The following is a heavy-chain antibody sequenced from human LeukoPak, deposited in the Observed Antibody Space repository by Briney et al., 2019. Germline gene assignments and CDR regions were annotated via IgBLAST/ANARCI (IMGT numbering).Heavy chain of an antibody. V-gene: IGHV4-39*01. CDR1: GGSISSSSYY. CDR3: ARRDRDIVATPRTYYYYYYMDV. Sequence: SETLSLTCTVSGGSISSSSYYWGWIRQPPGKGLEWIGSIYYSGSTYYNPSLKSRVTISVDTSKNQFSLKLSSVTAADTAVYYCARRDRDIVATPRTYYYYYYMDVWGKGTTVTISS. J-gene: IGHJ6*03. CDR2: IYYSGST. D-gene: IGHD5-12*01.